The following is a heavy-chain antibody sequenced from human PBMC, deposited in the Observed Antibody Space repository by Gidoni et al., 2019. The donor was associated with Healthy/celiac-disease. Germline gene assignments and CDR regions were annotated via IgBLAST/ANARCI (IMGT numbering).Heavy chain of an antibody. Sequence: QVQLVQPGAEVKKPGASVKVSCKASGYTFTSYGISWVRQAPGQGLEWMGWISAYNGNTNDAQKLQGRVTMTTDTSTSTAYMELRSLRSDDTAVYYCARDEKYDFWSGYHRYGMDVWGQGTTVTVSS. CDR1: GYTFTSYG. CDR3: ARDEKYDFWSGYHRYGMDV. J-gene: IGHJ6*02. V-gene: IGHV1-18*04. D-gene: IGHD3-3*01. CDR2: ISAYNGNT.